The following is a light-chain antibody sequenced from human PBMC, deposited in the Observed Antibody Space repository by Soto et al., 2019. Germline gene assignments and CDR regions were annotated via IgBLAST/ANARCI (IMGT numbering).Light chain of an antibody. Sequence: EIVLTQSPGTLSLSPGERATLSCRASQSVSSSYLAWYQQKPGQAPRLLIYGASSRATGIPDRFSGSWSGTDFTLTISRLEPEDFAVYYCQQYSSSPWTFGQGNKVEIK. CDR3: QQYSSSPWT. V-gene: IGKV3-20*01. CDR2: GAS. J-gene: IGKJ1*01. CDR1: QSVSSSY.